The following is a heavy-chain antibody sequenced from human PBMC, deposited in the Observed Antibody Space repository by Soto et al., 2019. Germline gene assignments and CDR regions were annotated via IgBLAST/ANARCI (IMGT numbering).Heavy chain of an antibody. CDR2: IYYSGST. Sequence: SETLSLTCTVSGGSVSSGSYYWSWIRQPPGKGLEWIGYIYYSGSTNYNPSLKSRVTISVDTSKNQFSLKLSSVTAADAAVYYCARSGYSYGYYYYGMDVWGQGTTVTVSS. CDR3: ARSGYSYGYYYYGMDV. V-gene: IGHV4-61*01. J-gene: IGHJ6*02. CDR1: GGSVSSGSYY. D-gene: IGHD5-18*01.